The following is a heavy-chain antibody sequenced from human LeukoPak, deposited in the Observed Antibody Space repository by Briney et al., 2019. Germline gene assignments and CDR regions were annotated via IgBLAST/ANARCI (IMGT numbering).Heavy chain of an antibody. J-gene: IGHJ6*02. D-gene: IGHD3-3*01. Sequence: SVKVSCKASGGTFSSYAISWVRQAPGQGLEWMGGIIPIFGTANYAQKFQGRVTITADESTCTAYMELSSLRSEDTAVYYCARALGITIFGVVIMGQYYYYGMDVWGQGTTVTVSS. V-gene: IGHV1-69*13. CDR1: GGTFSSYA. CDR2: IIPIFGTA. CDR3: ARALGITIFGVVIMGQYYYYGMDV.